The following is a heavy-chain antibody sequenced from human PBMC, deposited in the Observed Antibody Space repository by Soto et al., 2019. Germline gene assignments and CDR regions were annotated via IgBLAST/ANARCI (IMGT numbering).Heavy chain of an antibody. CDR3: ERAASTSAHLYGMDV. CDR2: ISSSSSYI. D-gene: IGHD6-6*01. V-gene: IGHV3-21*01. J-gene: IGHJ6*02. CDR1: GCTFSNSS. Sequence: PGGSLRLSCASSGCTFSNSSMNWVHQAPGKGLEWVSSISSSSSYIYYADSVKGRFTISRDNAKNSLYLQMNSLRAEDTAVHYCERAASTSAHLYGMDVWRQGTTVTVSS.